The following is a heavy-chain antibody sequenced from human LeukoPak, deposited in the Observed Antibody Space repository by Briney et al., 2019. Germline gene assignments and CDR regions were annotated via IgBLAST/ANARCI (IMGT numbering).Heavy chain of an antibody. J-gene: IGHJ4*02. CDR1: GFTFSSYS. Sequence: GGSLRLSCAASGFTFSSYSMNWVRQAPGKGLEWVSVIYSGGSTYYAESLKGRFTISRDNSKNTVYLQMNSLRAEDTAVYYCARSYSRYYDTTFWGQGTLVTVSS. CDR3: ARSYSRYYDTTF. CDR2: IYSGGST. D-gene: IGHD3-22*01. V-gene: IGHV3-53*01.